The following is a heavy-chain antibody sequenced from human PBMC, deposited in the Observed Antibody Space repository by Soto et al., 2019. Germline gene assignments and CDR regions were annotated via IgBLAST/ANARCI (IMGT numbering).Heavy chain of an antibody. CDR1: GFTFSNYW. CDR2: IKSDGSSI. J-gene: IGHJ4*02. D-gene: IGHD3-10*01. CDR3: ARGGFSGSGSYIQGDY. Sequence: EVQLVESGGGLVQPGGSLRLSCAASGFTFSNYWMHWVRQAPGKGLVWVSRIKSDGSSISYADSVKGRFTISRDNARNTLYLKMNSLRDEDTAVYYCARGGFSGSGSYIQGDYWGQGTRVTVSS. V-gene: IGHV3-74*01.